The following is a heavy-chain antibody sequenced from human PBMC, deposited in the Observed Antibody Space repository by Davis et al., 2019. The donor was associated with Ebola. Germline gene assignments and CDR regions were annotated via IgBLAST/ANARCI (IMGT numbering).Heavy chain of an antibody. CDR2: INDNGGTT. Sequence: PGGSLRLSCSASGFTFNNYAMHWVRQAPGRGLDFVSGINDNGGTTHYADSVKGRFTISRDDSRSTAYLQMSSLTVEDTALYYCVKDRRWSYAFDIWGQGTMVTVSS. J-gene: IGHJ3*02. D-gene: IGHD3-3*01. V-gene: IGHV3-64D*06. CDR1: GFTFNNYA. CDR3: VKDRRWSYAFDI.